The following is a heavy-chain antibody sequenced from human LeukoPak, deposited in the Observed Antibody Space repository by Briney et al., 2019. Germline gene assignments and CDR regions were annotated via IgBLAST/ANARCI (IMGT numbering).Heavy chain of an antibody. D-gene: IGHD3-22*01. CDR1: GGTFSSHA. CDR3: ATTNDGGGYQWGDFFDF. CDR2: VIPNLGTT. V-gene: IGHV1-69*04. J-gene: IGHJ4*02. Sequence: EASVKVSCKASGGTFSSHAISWVRQAPGQGLEWMGRVIPNLGTTNRAQNFQDRVTLTADKSTITAYMELTSLTSDDTAVYYCATTNDGGGYQWGDFFDFWGQGTLVTVSS.